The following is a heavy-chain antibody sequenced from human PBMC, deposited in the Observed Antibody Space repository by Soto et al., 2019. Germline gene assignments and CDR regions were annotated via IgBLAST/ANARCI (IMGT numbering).Heavy chain of an antibody. CDR3: ACGCISHCDYRDRLAF. D-gene: IGHD2-21*01. CDR1: GGFISSYY. CDR2: IYYSGST. V-gene: IGHV4-59*12. J-gene: IGHJ5*01. Sequence: SETLSLTCTVAGGFISSYYWTWIRQPPGKGLEWIGHIYYSGSTKYNPSLESRVTISVDMSTNQVSLKVRSVSAADTAAYYCACGCISHCDYRDRLAFWDRGTSDTGSS.